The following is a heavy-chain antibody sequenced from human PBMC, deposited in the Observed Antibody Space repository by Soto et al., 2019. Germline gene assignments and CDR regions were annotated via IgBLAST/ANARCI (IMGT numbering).Heavy chain of an antibody. V-gene: IGHV1-69*01. D-gene: IGHD3-10*01. J-gene: IGHJ6*02. CDR3: ARMVRGVISPYYYYYGMDV. CDR2: IIPIFGTA. CDR1: GGTFSSYA. Sequence: QVQLVQSGAEVKKPGSSVKVSCKASGGTFSSYAISWVRQAPGQGREWMGGIIPIFGTANYAQKFQGRVTITADESTSTAYMELSSLRSEDTAVYYCARMVRGVISPYYYYYGMDVWGQGTTVTVSS.